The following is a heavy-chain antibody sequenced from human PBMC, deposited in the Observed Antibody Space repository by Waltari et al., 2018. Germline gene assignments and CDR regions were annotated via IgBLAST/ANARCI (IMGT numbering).Heavy chain of an antibody. CDR2: ILYDGSDK. D-gene: IGHD3-16*01. V-gene: IGHV3-30*16. Sequence: QVELVESGGGVVQPGRSLRRSCKASGFIFETHSMHWVRQAPGKCLEWVAFILYDGSDKFFADSVKGRFTISRDNSKNTLYLQMNSLRPEDTAVYYCVKWGVPADAESAFDVWGQGTMVTVSS. J-gene: IGHJ3*01. CDR1: GFIFETHS. CDR3: VKWGVPADAESAFDV.